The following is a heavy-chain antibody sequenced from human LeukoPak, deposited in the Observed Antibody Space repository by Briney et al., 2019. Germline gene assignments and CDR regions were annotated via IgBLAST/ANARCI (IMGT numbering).Heavy chain of an antibody. CDR1: GYSFTSYW. V-gene: IGHV5-51*01. J-gene: IGHJ4*02. D-gene: IGHD2-15*01. CDR2: IYPGDSDT. Sequence: GESLKISCKGSGYSFTSYWIGWVRQMPGKGLEWMGIIYPGDSDTRYSPSFQGQVTISADKSISTAYLQWSSLKAPDTAMYYCARRWGPQYCSGGSCYFDYWGQGTLVTVSS. CDR3: ARRWGPQYCSGGSCYFDY.